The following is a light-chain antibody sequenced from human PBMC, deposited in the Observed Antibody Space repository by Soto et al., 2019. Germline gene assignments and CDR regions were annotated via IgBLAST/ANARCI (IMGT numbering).Light chain of an antibody. J-gene: IGLJ2*01. V-gene: IGLV2-14*01. Sequence: QSALTQPASVSGSLGQSITISCTGTSSDVGGYNSVSWYQQHPGKAPKLMIYDVSNRPSGVSNRFSGSKSGNTASLTISGLQAEDEADYYCSSYTISTVVFGGGTKLTVL. CDR3: SSYTISTVV. CDR2: DVS. CDR1: SSDVGGYNS.